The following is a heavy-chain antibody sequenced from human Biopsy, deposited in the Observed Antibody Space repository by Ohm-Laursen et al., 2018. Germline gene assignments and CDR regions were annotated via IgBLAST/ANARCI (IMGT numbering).Heavy chain of an antibody. V-gene: IGHV4-59*01. CDR2: ISNRGST. D-gene: IGHD3-3*01. CDR1: GVSITAYY. Sequence: GTLSLTCTVSGVSITAYYWSWIRQSPGKGLEWIGYISNRGSTNYNPSLRGRVTISVDTSKNQFSLKLSPVTAADTAVFFCARLYRLDDYWNDDPPDAFDVWGQGTRVTVSS. CDR3: ARLYRLDDYWNDDPPDAFDV. J-gene: IGHJ3*01.